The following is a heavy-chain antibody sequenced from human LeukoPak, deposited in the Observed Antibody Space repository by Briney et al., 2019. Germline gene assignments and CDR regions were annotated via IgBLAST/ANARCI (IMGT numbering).Heavy chain of an antibody. J-gene: IGHJ4*02. CDR2: INHSGGT. CDR3: ARGGFYCGGDCYVDY. V-gene: IGHV4-34*01. CDR1: GVSFSPYY. D-gene: IGHD2-21*02. Sequence: SETLSLTCAVYGVSFSPYYWSWIRQPPGKGLEWIGEINHSGGTNYNPSLKSRVTISVDTSKNQFSLRLSSVTAADTAVYYCARGGFYCGGDCYVDYWGQGTLVTVSS.